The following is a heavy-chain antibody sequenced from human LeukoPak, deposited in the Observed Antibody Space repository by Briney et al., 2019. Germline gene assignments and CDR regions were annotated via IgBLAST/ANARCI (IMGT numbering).Heavy chain of an antibody. Sequence: GGSLRLSCSASGFTVSSNYMSWVRQAPGKGLEWVSSISSSSSYIYYADSVKGRFTISRDNAKNSLYLQMNSLRAEDTAVYYCAREARVEMATILGHYYYGMDVWGQGTTVTVSS. D-gene: IGHD5-24*01. CDR2: ISSSSSYI. J-gene: IGHJ6*02. CDR3: AREARVEMATILGHYYYGMDV. V-gene: IGHV3-21*01. CDR1: GFTVSSNY.